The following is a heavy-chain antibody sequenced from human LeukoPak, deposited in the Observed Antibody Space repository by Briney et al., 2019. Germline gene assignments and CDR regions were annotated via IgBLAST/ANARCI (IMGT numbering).Heavy chain of an antibody. CDR3: ARARVCSSTSCYFDY. V-gene: IGHV4-34*01. J-gene: IGHJ4*02. D-gene: IGHD2-2*01. Sequence: SETLSLTCAVYGGSFSGYYWSWIRQPPGKGLEWIGEINHSGSTNYNPSLKSRVTISVDTSKNQFSLKLSSVTAADTAVYYCARARVCSSTSCYFDYWGQGTLATVSS. CDR2: INHSGST. CDR1: GGSFSGYY.